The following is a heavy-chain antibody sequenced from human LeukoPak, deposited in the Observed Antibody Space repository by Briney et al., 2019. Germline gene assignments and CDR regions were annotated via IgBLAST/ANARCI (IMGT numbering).Heavy chain of an antibody. CDR2: IFYSGST. Sequence: SETLSLTCAVSGGSINSYYWSWIRQPPGKGLEWIGYIFYSGSTNYNPSLKSRVTISVDTSKNQFSLRLSPVTAADTAVYYCARQTYDSSGYYYPEYWGQGTLVTVSS. D-gene: IGHD3-22*01. CDR3: ARQTYDSSGYYYPEY. J-gene: IGHJ4*02. V-gene: IGHV4-59*01. CDR1: GGSINSYY.